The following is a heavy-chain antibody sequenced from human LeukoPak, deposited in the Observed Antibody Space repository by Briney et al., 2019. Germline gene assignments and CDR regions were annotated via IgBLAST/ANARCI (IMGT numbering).Heavy chain of an antibody. J-gene: IGHJ5*02. CDR2: VGGSGDTT. V-gene: IGHV3-23*01. D-gene: IGHD6-19*01. CDR1: GFTFSRYV. CDR3: AKDSLVGSGWYRFDP. Sequence: GGSLRLSCAASGFTFSRYVMTWVRQAPGKGREWVSTVGGSGDTTYYADSVKGRFTISRDNSKNTLYLQMNSLRAEDTALYYCAKDSLVGSGWYRFDPWGQGALVTVSS.